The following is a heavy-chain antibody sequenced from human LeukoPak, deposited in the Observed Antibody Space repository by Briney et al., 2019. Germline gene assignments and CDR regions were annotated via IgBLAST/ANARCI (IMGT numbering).Heavy chain of an antibody. J-gene: IGHJ3*02. CDR1: GFTFSGSA. D-gene: IGHD3-22*01. V-gene: IGHV3-73*01. Sequence: GGSLRLSCAASGFTFSGSAMHWVRQASGKGLEWVGRIRSKTHTYATAYAASVKGRFTISRDDSKNTAYLQMNSLKTEDTAVYYCTRHGGRDYYDSSEDAFDIWGQGTMVTVSS. CDR2: IRSKTHTYAT. CDR3: TRHGGRDYYDSSEDAFDI.